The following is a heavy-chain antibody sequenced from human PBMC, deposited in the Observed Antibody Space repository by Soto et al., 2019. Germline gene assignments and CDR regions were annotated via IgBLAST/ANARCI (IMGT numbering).Heavy chain of an antibody. J-gene: IGHJ4*02. V-gene: IGHV6-1*01. CDR3: ARDAVYYDFWSGYCAFDY. CDR1: GDSVSSNSAA. Sequence: SQTLSLTCAISGDSVSSNSAAWNWIRQSPSRGLEWLGRTYYRSKWYNDYAVSVKSRITINPDTSKNQFSLQLNSVTPEDTAVYYCARDAVYYDFWSGYCAFDYWGLGTLVTVSS. D-gene: IGHD3-3*01. CDR2: TYYRSKWYN.